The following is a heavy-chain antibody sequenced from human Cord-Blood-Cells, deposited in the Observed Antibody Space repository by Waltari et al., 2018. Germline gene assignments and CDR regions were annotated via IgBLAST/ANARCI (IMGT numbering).Heavy chain of an antibody. D-gene: IGHD2-15*01. Sequence: QVQLVESGGGVVQPGRSLRLYCAASGFTFSSYGMHWVRQAPGKGLEVVEVNCDYGSNKYYAESVKGRFTISRDNSKNTLYLQMNSLSAEDTAVYYCARDMGYCSGGSCYSNLDYWGQGTLFTVSS. V-gene: IGHV3-33*01. CDR2: NCDYGSNK. CDR3: ARDMGYCSGGSCYSNLDY. J-gene: IGHJ4*02. CDR1: GFTFSSYG.